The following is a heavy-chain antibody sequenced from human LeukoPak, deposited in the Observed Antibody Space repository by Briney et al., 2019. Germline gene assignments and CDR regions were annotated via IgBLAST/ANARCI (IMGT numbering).Heavy chain of an antibody. CDR3: ASARIAARRLPSDY. V-gene: IGHV4-34*01. CDR1: GGSFSGYY. D-gene: IGHD6-6*01. CDR2: INHSGST. J-gene: IGHJ4*02. Sequence: SETLSLTCAVYGGSFSGYYWSWIRQPPGKGLAWIGEINHSGSTNYNPSLKSRVTISVDTSKNQFSLKLSSVTAADTAVYYCASARIAARRLPSDYWGQGTLVTVSS.